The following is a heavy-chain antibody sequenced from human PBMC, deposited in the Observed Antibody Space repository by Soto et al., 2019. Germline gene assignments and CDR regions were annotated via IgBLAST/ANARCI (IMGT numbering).Heavy chain of an antibody. V-gene: IGHV1-69*12. D-gene: IGHD1-26*01. CDR2: IIPLFGTA. CDR3: ARPMGSYYWYFDL. Sequence: QVQLVQSGAEVKKPGSSVKVSCKASGGTFSSYGISWVRQAPGQGLEWMGGIIPLFGTANYAQKFQGRVTITADEATSTAYMELSILRSEDTAVYYCARPMGSYYWYFDLWGRGTLVTVAS. J-gene: IGHJ2*01. CDR1: GGTFSSYG.